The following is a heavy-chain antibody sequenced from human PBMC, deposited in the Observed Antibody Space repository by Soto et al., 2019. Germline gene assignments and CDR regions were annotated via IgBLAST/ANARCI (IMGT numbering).Heavy chain of an antibody. CDR1: GDSVSDSFY. J-gene: IGHJ5*02. CDR3: VGYSATNNWFDP. V-gene: IGHV4-38-2*02. D-gene: IGHD5-18*01. Sequence: SETLSLTCSVSGDSVSDSFYCGWIRQSVGHGLEWLRIVYTTWITYHNPTFRGRLSMSMDPWMSQFSLSLTSVNAADTASYYCVGYSATNNWFDPWGQGTLVTVSS. CDR2: VYTTWIT.